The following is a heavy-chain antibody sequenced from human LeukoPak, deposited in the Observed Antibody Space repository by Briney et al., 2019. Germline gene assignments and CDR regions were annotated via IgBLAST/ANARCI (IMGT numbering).Heavy chain of an antibody. Sequence: QTGGSLRLSCAASGFTFSSYSMNWVRQAPGKGLEWVTFISYDGSNKNYADSVKGRFTISRDNSKNTLYLQMNSLRPEDTAVYYCARGEYVWGSPSGEYWGQGTLVTVSS. CDR2: ISYDGSNK. J-gene: IGHJ4*02. CDR3: ARGEYVWGSPSGEY. CDR1: GFTFSSYS. V-gene: IGHV3-30*03. D-gene: IGHD3-16*01.